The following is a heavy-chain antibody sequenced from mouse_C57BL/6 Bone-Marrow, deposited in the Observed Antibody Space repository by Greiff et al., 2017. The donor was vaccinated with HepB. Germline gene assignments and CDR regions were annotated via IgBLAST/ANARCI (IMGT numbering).Heavy chain of an antibody. CDR2: ISSGSSTI. Sequence: EVMLVESGGGLVKPGGSLKLSCAASGFTFSDYGMHWVRQAPEKGLEWVAYISSGSSTIYYADTVKGRFTISRDNAKNTLFLQMTSLRSEDTAMYYCARPGSSYYWYFDVWGTGTTVTVSS. CDR3: ARPGSSYYWYFDV. V-gene: IGHV5-17*01. CDR1: GFTFSDYG. J-gene: IGHJ1*03. D-gene: IGHD1-1*01.